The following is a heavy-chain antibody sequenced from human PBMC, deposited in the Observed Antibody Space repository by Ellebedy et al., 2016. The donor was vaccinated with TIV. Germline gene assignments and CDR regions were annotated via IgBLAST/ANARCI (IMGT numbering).Heavy chain of an antibody. CDR3: AIHLSMTMTTMRQDALDI. D-gene: IGHD2/OR15-2a*01. V-gene: IGHV5-10-1*01. CDR2: IDPSDSYT. J-gene: IGHJ3*02. CDR1: GYTFTRYW. Sequence: GESLKISCKGSGYTFTRYWISWVRQMPGKGLDWMGRIDPSDSYTNYRPSSQGHVTMSVDKSTNTAFLQWASLKASDTAVYYCAIHLSMTMTTMRQDALDIWGQGTVVTVSS.